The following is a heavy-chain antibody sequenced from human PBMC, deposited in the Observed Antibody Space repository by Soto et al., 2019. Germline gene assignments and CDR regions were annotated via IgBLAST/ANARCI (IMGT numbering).Heavy chain of an antibody. V-gene: IGHV3-74*03. J-gene: IGHJ4*02. CDR1: KFTVVDYW. Sequence: PGWSVRLSCAASKFTVVDYWRHLVHKPPGKGPEWVSRMTGDGRTTQYADSVKGRFTASRDNAKSTLYLQMNSLRAEDTAVYYCATAEVDYSGPGTLVTVSS. CDR2: MTGDGRTT. CDR3: ATAEVDY.